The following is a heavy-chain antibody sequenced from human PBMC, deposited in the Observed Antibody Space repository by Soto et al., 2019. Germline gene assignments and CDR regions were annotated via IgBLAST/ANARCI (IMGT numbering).Heavy chain of an antibody. Sequence: PSETLSLTCTFSGGSIRSGDSYWSWIRQPPGKGLEWIGYIYDSGSTYYNPSLKSRVIISVDTSKNQFSLKLSSVAAADTAVYFCARGRDYSYFDYWGQGTLVTVSS. J-gene: IGHJ4*02. V-gene: IGHV4-30-4*01. CDR1: GGSIRSGDSY. CDR3: ARGRDYSYFDY. CDR2: IYDSGST. D-gene: IGHD4-4*01.